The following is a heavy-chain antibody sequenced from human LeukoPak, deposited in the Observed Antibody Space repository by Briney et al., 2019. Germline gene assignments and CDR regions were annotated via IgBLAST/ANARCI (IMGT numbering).Heavy chain of an antibody. V-gene: IGHV3-30*02. Sequence: GGSLRLSCAASGFTFSSYGMHWVRQAPGKGLEWVAFIRYDASDKYYADSVKGRFTISRDNSNNTLTLHMNSLRTEDTSIYFCAKGAWAADGPMGNNFASWGQGSLVTVSS. J-gene: IGHJ4*02. D-gene: IGHD6-13*01. CDR2: IRYDASDK. CDR3: AKGAWAADGPMGNNFAS. CDR1: GFTFSSYG.